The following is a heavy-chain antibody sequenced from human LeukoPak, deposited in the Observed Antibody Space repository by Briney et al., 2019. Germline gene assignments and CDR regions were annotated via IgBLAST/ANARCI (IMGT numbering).Heavy chain of an antibody. CDR1: GGSFNDYN. Sequence: SETLCLTCAVYGGSFNDYNWSWIRQPPGKGLEWIGKINHSGVTDYSPSLKSRVTISVDTSKNQFSLKLTSVTAADTAVYYCARAGGWYAFDYWGQGTLVTVSS. V-gene: IGHV4-34*01. CDR3: ARAGGWYAFDY. D-gene: IGHD6-19*01. J-gene: IGHJ4*02. CDR2: INHSGVT.